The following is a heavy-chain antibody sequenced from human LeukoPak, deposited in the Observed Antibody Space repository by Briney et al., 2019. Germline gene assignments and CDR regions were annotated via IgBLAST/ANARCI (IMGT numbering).Heavy chain of an antibody. J-gene: IGHJ4*02. D-gene: IGHD3-10*02. CDR1: GFTFRTYG. CDR3: AKSRVRGVYYFDY. CDR2: ISYDGSNE. V-gene: IGHV3-30*18. Sequence: GGSLRLSCAASGFTFRTYGMNWVRQAPGKGLEWVAIISYDGSNEDYADSVRGRFTISRDNSKNTLYLQMNSLRAEDSAVYYCAKSRVRGVYYFDYWGQGTLVTVSS.